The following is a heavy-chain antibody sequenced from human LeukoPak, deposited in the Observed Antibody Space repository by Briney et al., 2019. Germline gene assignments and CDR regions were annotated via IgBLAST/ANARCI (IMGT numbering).Heavy chain of an antibody. V-gene: IGHV1-18*01. J-gene: IGHJ6*02. CDR3: ARAPQLVRDYYYGMDV. D-gene: IGHD6-6*01. CDR1: GYTFTSYG. Sequence: ASVKVSCKASGYTFTSYGISWVRQAPGQGLEWMGWISAYNGNTNYAQKLQGRVTMTTDTSTSTAYMELRSLRSDDTAVYYCARAPQLVRDYYYGMDVWGQGTTVAVSS. CDR2: ISAYNGNT.